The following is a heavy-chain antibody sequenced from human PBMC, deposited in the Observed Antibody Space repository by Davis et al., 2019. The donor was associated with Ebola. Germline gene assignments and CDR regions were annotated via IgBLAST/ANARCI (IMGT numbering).Heavy chain of an antibody. Sequence: GESLKISCAASGFTVSSNYMSWVRQAPGKGLEWVSVIYSGGSTYYADSVKGRFTISRDNAKNSLYLQMNSLRAEDTAVYYCARGLYGDYVLDYWGQGTLVTVSS. D-gene: IGHD4-17*01. CDR1: GFTVSSNY. J-gene: IGHJ4*02. CDR3: ARGLYGDYVLDY. V-gene: IGHV3-53*01. CDR2: IYSGGST.